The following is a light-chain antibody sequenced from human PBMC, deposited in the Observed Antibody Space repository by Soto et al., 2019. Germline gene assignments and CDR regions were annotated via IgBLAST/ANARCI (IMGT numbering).Light chain of an antibody. J-gene: IGKJ3*01. CDR2: KAS. CDR1: QGISSW. Sequence: DIQMTQSPSTLSASVGDRVTITCRASQGISSWLAWYQQKPGKAPKLLIYKASSLESGVPSRFSGSGSGTEFTLTISSLQPDDFATYYCQQYNSYSGITFGPGTKVDIK. CDR3: QQYNSYSGIT. V-gene: IGKV1-5*03.